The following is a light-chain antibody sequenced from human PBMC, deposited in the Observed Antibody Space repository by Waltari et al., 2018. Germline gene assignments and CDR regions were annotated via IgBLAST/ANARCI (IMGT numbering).Light chain of an antibody. CDR1: QSISRH. CDR3: QHYDNWPVT. V-gene: IGKV1-39*01. Sequence: DIQMTQSPSSLSASVGDRVTITCRASQSISRHLNWYQHKPGKAPNLLIFGASNLQSGVPLRFSGSGSGTDFTLTISSLEPEDFATYYCQHYDNWPVTFGQGTRLEIK. CDR2: GAS. J-gene: IGKJ5*01.